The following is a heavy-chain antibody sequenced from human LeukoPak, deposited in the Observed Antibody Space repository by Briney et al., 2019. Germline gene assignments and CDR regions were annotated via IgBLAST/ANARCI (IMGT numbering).Heavy chain of an antibody. J-gene: IGHJ4*02. CDR1: GGSISSSNYY. Sequence: PSETLSLTCTVSGGSISSSNYYWGWIRQPPGKGLEWIGSIYYSGSTYYNPSLKSRVTISVDTSKNQFSLKLSSVTAADTAVFYCARQHLAVATIIDYWGQGTLVTVSS. CDR3: ARQHLAVATIIDY. CDR2: IYYSGST. D-gene: IGHD5-12*01. V-gene: IGHV4-39*01.